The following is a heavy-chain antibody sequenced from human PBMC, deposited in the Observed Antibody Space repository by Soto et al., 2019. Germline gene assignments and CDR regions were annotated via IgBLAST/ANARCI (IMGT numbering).Heavy chain of an antibody. CDR3: ARGNEGYYYGTDV. CDR2: IYRGDSST. Sequence: EVQLVESGGGLVQPGGSLRVSCAASGFTVSSYYMSWVRQAPGKGLEWVSVIYRGDSSTYYADSVKGRFTISRDNSKNTLYFQMNNLRAEDTAVYYCARGNEGYYYGTDVWGQGTTVTVSS. CDR1: GFTVSSYY. D-gene: IGHD2-8*01. J-gene: IGHJ6*02. V-gene: IGHV3-66*01.